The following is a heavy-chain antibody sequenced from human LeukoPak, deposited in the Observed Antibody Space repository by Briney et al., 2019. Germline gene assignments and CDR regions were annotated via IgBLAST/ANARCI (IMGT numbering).Heavy chain of an antibody. D-gene: IGHD3-22*01. CDR1: GGSIRSSSYY. CDR3: ARVYYYDSSDYYDTSCFDY. J-gene: IGHJ4*02. V-gene: IGHV4-39*07. Sequence: SETLSLTCTVSGGSIRSSSYYWGWIRQPPGTGLEWIGSIYYTGSTYYNPSLKSRVTISVDTSKNQFSLKLNSVTAADTAVYYCARVYYYDSSDYYDTSCFDYWGQGTLVTVSS. CDR2: IYYTGST.